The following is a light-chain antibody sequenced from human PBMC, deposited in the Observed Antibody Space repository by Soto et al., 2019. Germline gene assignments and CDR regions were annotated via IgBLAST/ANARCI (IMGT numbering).Light chain of an antibody. V-gene: IGKV3-11*01. J-gene: IGKJ4*01. CDR1: QSVNDY. CDR3: QQRTNWRLT. CDR2: DAS. Sequence: EIVLTQSPATLSLSPGERATLSCRASQSVNDYLTWYQQKPGQAPRLLIYDASNRATGIPARFSGSGSGTNFTLTISSLEPEDFAVYYCQQRTNWRLTFGGGTKVEIK.